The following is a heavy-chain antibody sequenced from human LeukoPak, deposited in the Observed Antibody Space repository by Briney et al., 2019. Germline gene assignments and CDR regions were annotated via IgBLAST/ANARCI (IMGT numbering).Heavy chain of an antibody. CDR1: GGFISDYY. CDR3: ARRSLENWYFDL. J-gene: IGHJ2*01. Sequence: SETLSLTCAVSGGFISDYYWTWIRQPPGKGLEWIGHIYYSGNTNYNPSLKSRVTISVDTSKNQFSLRLSSVTAADTAVYYCARRSLENWYFDLWGRGTLVTVSS. V-gene: IGHV4-59*08. CDR2: IYYSGNT. D-gene: IGHD3-16*02.